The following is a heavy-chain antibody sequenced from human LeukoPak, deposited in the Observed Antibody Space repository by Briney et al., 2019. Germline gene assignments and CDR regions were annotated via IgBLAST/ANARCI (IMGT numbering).Heavy chain of an antibody. J-gene: IGHJ4*02. V-gene: IGHV3-48*03. CDR2: ISSSSITI. D-gene: IGHD3-22*01. Sequence: GGSLRLSCAASGFTFSSYEMSWVRQAPGKGLEWVSYISSSSITIYYADSVKGRFTISRDNAKNSLYLQMNSLRAEDTAVYYCARVTWDSSGYPSPDCWGQGTLVTVSS. CDR1: GFTFSSYE. CDR3: ARVTWDSSGYPSPDC.